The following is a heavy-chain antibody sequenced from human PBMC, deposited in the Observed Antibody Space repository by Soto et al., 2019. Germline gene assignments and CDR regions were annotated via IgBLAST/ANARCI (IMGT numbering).Heavy chain of an antibody. CDR3: ARDPHQFSSATPDH. D-gene: IGHD6-25*01. CDR1: GFSFRVHA. V-gene: IGHV3-30*09. Sequence: GGSLRLACEASGFSFRVHAMHWVSQAPGKGVQWVAAISYDGTNKIYTDSLKGRFVISRDNSTNTVYLQVNSLRPEDTAVYYCARDPHQFSSATPDHWGQGTLVTVSS. J-gene: IGHJ4*02. CDR2: ISYDGTNK.